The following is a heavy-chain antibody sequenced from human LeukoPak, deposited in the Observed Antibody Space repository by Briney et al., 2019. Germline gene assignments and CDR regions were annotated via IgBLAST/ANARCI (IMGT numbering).Heavy chain of an antibody. CDR2: ISYDGSNK. V-gene: IGHV3-30*18. CDR3: AKGGPRNYDFWSGYPYFDY. D-gene: IGHD3-3*01. CDR1: GFTFSSYG. Sequence: GGSLRLSCAASGFTFSSYGMHWVRQAPGKGLEWVAVISYDGSNKYYADSVKGRFTISRDNSKNTLYLQMNSLRAEDTAVYYCAKGGPRNYDFWSGYPYFDYWGQGTLVTVSS. J-gene: IGHJ4*02.